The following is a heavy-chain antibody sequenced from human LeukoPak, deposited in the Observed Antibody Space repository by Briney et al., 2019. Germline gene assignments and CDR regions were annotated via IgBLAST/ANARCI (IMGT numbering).Heavy chain of an antibody. CDR2: IYYSGST. CDR3: ARARKWLLNDYFDY. V-gene: IGHV4-31*03. D-gene: IGHD3-22*01. J-gene: IGHJ4*02. Sequence: SETLSLTCTVSGGSISSGGYYWSWIRQHPGKGLEWIGYIYYSGSTYYNPSLKSRVTISVDTSKNQFSLKLSSVTAADTAVYYCARARKWLLNDYFDYWGQGTLVTVSS. CDR1: GGSISSGGYY.